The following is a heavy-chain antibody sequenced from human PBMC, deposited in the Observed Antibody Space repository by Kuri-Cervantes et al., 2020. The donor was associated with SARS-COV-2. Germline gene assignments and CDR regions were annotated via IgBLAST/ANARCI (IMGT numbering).Heavy chain of an antibody. D-gene: IGHD5-24*01. Sequence: SETLSLTCTVSGGSISSYYWSWIRQPPGKGLEWIGYIYYSGGTNYNPSLKSRVTISVDTSKNQFSLKLSSVTAADTAVYYCASSLATNPEYFQHWGQGTLVTVSS. CDR2: IYYSGGT. CDR1: GGSISSYY. V-gene: IGHV4-59*01. CDR3: ASSLATNPEYFQH. J-gene: IGHJ1*01.